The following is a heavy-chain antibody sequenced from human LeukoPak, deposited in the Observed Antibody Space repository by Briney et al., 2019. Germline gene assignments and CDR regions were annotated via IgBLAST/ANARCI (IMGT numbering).Heavy chain of an antibody. CDR2: IREDGSVR. CDR3: ARDPGTSAAGTVGYFDY. CDR1: GFTFNTYW. Sequence: PGGSLRLSCEVSGFTFNTYWMSWVRQAPGKGLEWVANIREDGSVRYNVDSVKGRFTISRDNAENSLYLQMNNLRAEDTALYYCARDPGTSAAGTVGYFDYWGHGTLVTVSS. D-gene: IGHD6-13*01. J-gene: IGHJ4*01. V-gene: IGHV3-7*01.